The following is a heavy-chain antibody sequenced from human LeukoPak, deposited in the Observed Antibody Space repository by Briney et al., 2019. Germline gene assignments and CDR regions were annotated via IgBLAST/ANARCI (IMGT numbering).Heavy chain of an antibody. D-gene: IGHD4-17*01. V-gene: IGHV3-15*01. CDR2: IKSKTDGGTT. Sequence: PGGSLRLSCAASGFIFTDAWMNWGRQAPGKGLEWVGRIKSKTDGGTTHYAAPVKGRFTISRDESKNTLYLQMNSLKIEDTAVYYCTTLRFPYWGQGTLVTVSS. CDR1: GFIFTDAW. CDR3: TTLRFPY. J-gene: IGHJ4*02.